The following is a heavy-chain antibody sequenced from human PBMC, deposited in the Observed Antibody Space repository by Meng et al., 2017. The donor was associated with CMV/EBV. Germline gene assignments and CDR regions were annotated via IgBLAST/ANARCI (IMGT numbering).Heavy chain of an antibody. Sequence: GGSLRLSCAASGFTFSSYSMNWVRQAPGKGLEWVSSISSSSSYIYYADSVKGRFTISRDNAKNSLYLQMNSLRAEDTAVYYCARGSKVAVAGTFVDYWGQGTLVTVSS. CDR2: ISSSSSYI. V-gene: IGHV3-21*01. D-gene: IGHD6-19*01. J-gene: IGHJ4*02. CDR3: ARGSKVAVAGTFVDY. CDR1: GFTFSSYS.